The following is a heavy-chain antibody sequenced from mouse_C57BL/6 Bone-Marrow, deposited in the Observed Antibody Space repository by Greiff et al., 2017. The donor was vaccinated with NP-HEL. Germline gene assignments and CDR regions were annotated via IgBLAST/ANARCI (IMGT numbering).Heavy chain of an antibody. Sequence: VQLQQSGAELARPGASVKLSCKASGFTFTSDGISWVKQRTGQGLEWIGEIYPRSGNTYYNEKFKGKATLTADKSSSTAYMELRSLTSEDSAVYFYATAKDYYSNYVTLAYWGQGTLVTVSA. D-gene: IGHD2-5*01. CDR3: ATAKDYYSNYVTLAY. V-gene: IGHV1-81*01. CDR2: IYPRSGNT. CDR1: GFTFTSDG. J-gene: IGHJ3*01.